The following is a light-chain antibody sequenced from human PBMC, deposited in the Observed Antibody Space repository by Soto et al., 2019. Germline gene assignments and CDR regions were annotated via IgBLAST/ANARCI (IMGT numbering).Light chain of an antibody. CDR2: EVS. Sequence: QSALTQPASVSGSPGQSITISCTGTSSDVGGYNYVSWYQQHQGKAPKLIIYEVSNRPSGVSKRFSGSKSGNTASLTISGLQAEDEADYYCNSYTSKSTGVFGTGTKVTVL. V-gene: IGLV2-14*01. J-gene: IGLJ1*01. CDR1: SSDVGGYNY. CDR3: NSYTSKSTGV.